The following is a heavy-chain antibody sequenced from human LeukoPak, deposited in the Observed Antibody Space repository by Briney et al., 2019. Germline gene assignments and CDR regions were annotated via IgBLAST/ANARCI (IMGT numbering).Heavy chain of an antibody. J-gene: IGHJ4*02. V-gene: IGHV3-33*01. CDR3: ARAAYDSSGYLTL. D-gene: IGHD3-22*01. CDR2: IWYDGTNK. CDR1: GFTFSSYG. Sequence: GGSLRLSCAASGFTFSSYGMHWVRQAPGKGLEWVAVIWYDGTNKYYADSVKGRFTISRDDSKNTLFLQMNSLRAEDTAVYYCARAAYDSSGYLTLWGQGTLVTVSS.